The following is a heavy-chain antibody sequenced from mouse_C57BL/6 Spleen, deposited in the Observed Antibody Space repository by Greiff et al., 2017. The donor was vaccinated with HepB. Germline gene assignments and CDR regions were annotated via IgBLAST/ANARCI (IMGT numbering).Heavy chain of an antibody. D-gene: IGHD2-10*01. CDR2: IYPGDGDT. J-gene: IGHJ4*01. CDR3: ARALLDYYAMDY. V-gene: IGHV1-82*01. CDR1: GYAFSSSW. Sequence: QVQLQQSGPELVKPGASVKISCKASGYAFSSSWMNWVKQRPGKGLEWIGRIYPGDGDTNYNGKFKGKATLTADKSSSTAYMQLSSLTSEDSAVYFCARALLDYYAMDYWGQGTSVTVSS.